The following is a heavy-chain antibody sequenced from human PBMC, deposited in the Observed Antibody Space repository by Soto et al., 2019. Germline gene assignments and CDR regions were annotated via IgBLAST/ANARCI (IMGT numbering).Heavy chain of an antibody. Sequence: PGGSLRLSCAASGFTFSSYWMHWVRQAPGKGLVWVSRINSDGSSTSYADSVKGRFTISRDNAKNTLYLQMNSLRAEDTAVYYCARVGYSNYIFYYYYYMDVWGKGTTVTVSS. CDR3: ARVGYSNYIFYYYYYMDV. CDR2: INSDGSST. J-gene: IGHJ6*03. D-gene: IGHD4-4*01. V-gene: IGHV3-74*01. CDR1: GFTFSSYW.